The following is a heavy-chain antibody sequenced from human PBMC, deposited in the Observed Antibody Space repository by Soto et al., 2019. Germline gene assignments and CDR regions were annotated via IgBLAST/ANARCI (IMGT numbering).Heavy chain of an antibody. D-gene: IGHD6-13*01. J-gene: IGHJ5*02. CDR3: ATKRGIAVGGSFDN. CDR1: VASISSRSSY. CDR2: LYSGST. Sequence: PSETLSRTCIVSVASISSRSSYWGWIRQPPGKGLEWVGTLYSGSTYNNPSLKSRVTISVDTCKNQFSLKLSSVAAEDTPIYYCATKRGIAVGGSFDNWRQRTLVTVSS. V-gene: IGHV4-39*01.